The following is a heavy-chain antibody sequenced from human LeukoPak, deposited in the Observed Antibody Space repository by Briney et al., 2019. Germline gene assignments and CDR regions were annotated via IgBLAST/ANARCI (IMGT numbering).Heavy chain of an antibody. Sequence: GRSLRLSCAASGFTFSSYAMHWVRQAPGKGLEWVSSISSSSSYIYYADSVKGRFTISRDNAKNSLYLQMNSLRAEDTAVYYCARGAVRGEAGWYFDLRGRGTLVTVSS. CDR1: GFTFSSYA. D-gene: IGHD3-10*01. CDR2: ISSSSSYI. CDR3: ARGAVRGEAGWYFDL. V-gene: IGHV3-21*01. J-gene: IGHJ2*01.